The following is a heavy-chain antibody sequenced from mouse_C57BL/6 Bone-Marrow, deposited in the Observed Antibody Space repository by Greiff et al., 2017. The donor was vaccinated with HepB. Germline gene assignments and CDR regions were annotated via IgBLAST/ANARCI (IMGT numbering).Heavy chain of an antibody. Sequence: VQLPQPGTELVKPGASVKLSCQASGYTFTSYWMHWVKQRPGQGLEWIGNINPSNGGTNYNEKFKSKATLTVDKSSSTAYMQLSSLTSEDSAVYYCARPYYYGSSDLDYWGQGTTLTVSS. CDR2: INPSNGGT. J-gene: IGHJ2*01. V-gene: IGHV1-53*01. CDR1: GYTFTSYW. D-gene: IGHD1-1*01. CDR3: ARPYYYGSSDLDY.